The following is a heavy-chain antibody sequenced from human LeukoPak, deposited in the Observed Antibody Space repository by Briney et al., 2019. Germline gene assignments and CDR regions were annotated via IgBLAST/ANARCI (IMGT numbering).Heavy chain of an antibody. V-gene: IGHV4-4*07. D-gene: IGHD1-26*01. CDR3: ARGGGSQRYYYYYMDV. CDR2: IYTSGST. J-gene: IGHJ6*03. CDR1: GGSISSYY. Sequence: SETLSLTCTVSGGSISSYYWSWIRQPAGKGLEWIGRIYTSGSTNYNPSLKRRVTMSVDTSKNQFSLKLSSVTAADTAVYYCARGGGSQRYYYYYMDVWGKGTTVTVSS.